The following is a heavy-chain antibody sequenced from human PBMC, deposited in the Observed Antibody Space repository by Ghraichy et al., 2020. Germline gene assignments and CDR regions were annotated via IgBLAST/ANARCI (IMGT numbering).Heavy chain of an antibody. V-gene: IGHV3-7*01. D-gene: IGHD2-21*02. CDR2: IKQDGSEK. Sequence: GGSLRLSCAASGFTFSNYWMNWVRQAPGKGLEWVANIKQDGSEKYYVDSVKGRFTISRDNAKNSLSLQMNSLGADDTAVYYCAKQGGATSGGDQYYGLDVWGQGTTVTVSS. CDR1: GFTFSNYW. J-gene: IGHJ6*02. CDR3: AKQGGATSGGDQYYGLDV.